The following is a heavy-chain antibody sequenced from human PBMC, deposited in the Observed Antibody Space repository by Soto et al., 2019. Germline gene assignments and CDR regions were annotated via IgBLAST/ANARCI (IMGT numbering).Heavy chain of an antibody. Sequence: SGPTLVNPTQTLTLTFTFSGFSLITSGMCVSWTRQPPGKALEWLARIDWDGDKFYSTSLKTRLTISKDTSKNQVVLTMTSMDPMDTATYYCARGRYYFDYWGQGALVTVSS. CDR3: ARGRYYFDY. D-gene: IGHD3-16*01. CDR2: IDWDGDK. J-gene: IGHJ4*02. V-gene: IGHV2-70*17. CDR1: GFSLITSGMC.